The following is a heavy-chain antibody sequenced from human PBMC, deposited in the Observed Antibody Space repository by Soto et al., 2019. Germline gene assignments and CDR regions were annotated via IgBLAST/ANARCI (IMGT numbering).Heavy chain of an antibody. D-gene: IGHD6-19*01. CDR2: IIPIFGTA. CDR1: GGTFSSYA. J-gene: IGHJ4*02. Sequence: SVKVSCKASGGTFSSYAISWVRQAPGQGLEWMGGIIPIFGTANYAQKFQGRVTTTADESTSTAYMELSSLRSEDTAVYYCARFGIAVAANYFDYWGQGTLVTVSS. CDR3: ARFGIAVAANYFDY. V-gene: IGHV1-69*13.